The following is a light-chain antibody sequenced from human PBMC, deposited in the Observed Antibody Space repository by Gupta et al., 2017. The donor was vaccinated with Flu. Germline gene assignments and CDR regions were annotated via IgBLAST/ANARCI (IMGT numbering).Light chain of an antibody. J-gene: IGKJ4*01. V-gene: IGKV1-8*01. Sequence: PSSLSASTGDRVTITWRASESVRSYLAWYQQRPGKAPNLLIYAASTLKSGVPSKFSGSGSGTDFTLTISRLQPEEFATYYCQQYYSYPLTFGAGTXVEIK. CDR3: QQYYSYPLT. CDR2: AAS. CDR1: ESVRSY.